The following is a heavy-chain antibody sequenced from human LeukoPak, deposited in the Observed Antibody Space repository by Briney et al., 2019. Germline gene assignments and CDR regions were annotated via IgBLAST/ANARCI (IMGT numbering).Heavy chain of an antibody. Sequence: ASVKVSCKASGYTFTSYYMHWVRQAPGQGLERMGIINPSGGTTSYAQKFQGRVTMTRDTSTSTVYMELSSLRSEDTAVYYCARGAYYYDSSGLRSFVNYWGQGTLVTVSS. D-gene: IGHD3-22*01. J-gene: IGHJ4*02. V-gene: IGHV1-46*01. CDR1: GYTFTSYY. CDR3: ARGAYYYDSSGLRSFVNY. CDR2: INPSGGTT.